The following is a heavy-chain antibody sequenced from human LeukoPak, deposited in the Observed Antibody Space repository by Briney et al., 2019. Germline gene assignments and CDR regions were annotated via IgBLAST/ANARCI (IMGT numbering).Heavy chain of an antibody. CDR3: ARLSGYSYGASYFDY. J-gene: IGHJ4*02. CDR2: INACHGNR. Sequence: ASVKVCCTASGYTFTSYGMHWVRLAPGQRPEWMGWINACHGNRKYSQKVQGRVTITRYTSASTAYMNLSSLKSEDTDVYYCARLSGYSYGASYFDYWGQGTLVTVSS. CDR1: GYTFTSYG. V-gene: IGHV1-3*01. D-gene: IGHD5-18*01.